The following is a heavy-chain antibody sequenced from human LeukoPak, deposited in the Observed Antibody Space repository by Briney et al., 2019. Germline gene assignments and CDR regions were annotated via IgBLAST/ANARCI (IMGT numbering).Heavy chain of an antibody. Sequence: QPGGSLRLSCAASGFTFSSYSMNWVRQAPGKGLEWVSYISSSGTTVYYADSVKGRFTISRDNAKNSLYLQMNSLRAEDTAVYYCARLYGSGRIDYWGQGTLVTVSS. CDR2: ISSSGTTV. J-gene: IGHJ4*02. V-gene: IGHV3-48*04. CDR1: GFTFSSYS. D-gene: IGHD3-10*01. CDR3: ARLYGSGRIDY.